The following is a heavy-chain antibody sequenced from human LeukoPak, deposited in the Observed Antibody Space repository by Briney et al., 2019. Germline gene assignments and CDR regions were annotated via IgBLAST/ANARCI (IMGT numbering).Heavy chain of an antibody. CDR3: ARDRPYTGGWRGFDY. D-gene: IGHD6-19*01. CDR2: IIPMFGIA. Sequence: ASVKVTCNASGGTFSRNAISWVRHRPGQGLEWMGGIIPMFGIANYAQKFQGRVTITADESTSTAYMELSSLRSEETAVYYCARDRPYTGGWRGFDYWGQGTLVTVSS. CDR1: GGTFSRNA. J-gene: IGHJ4*02. V-gene: IGHV1-69*13.